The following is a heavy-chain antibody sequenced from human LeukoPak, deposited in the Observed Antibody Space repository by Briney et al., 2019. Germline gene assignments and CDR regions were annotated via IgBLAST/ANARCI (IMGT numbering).Heavy chain of an antibody. CDR3: ARADYYDSSGYRLPDY. Sequence: GGSLRLSCAASGFTFSSYAMSWVRQAPGKGLEWVSAISGSGGSTYYADSVKGRFTISRDNSKNTLYLQMNSLRAEDTAVYYCARADYYDSSGYRLPDYWGQGTLVTVSS. CDR1: GFTFSSYA. CDR2: ISGSGGST. D-gene: IGHD3-22*01. V-gene: IGHV3-23*01. J-gene: IGHJ4*02.